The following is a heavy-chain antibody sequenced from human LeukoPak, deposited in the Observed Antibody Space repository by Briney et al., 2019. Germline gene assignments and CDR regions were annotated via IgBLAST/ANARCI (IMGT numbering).Heavy chain of an antibody. Sequence: PSETLSLTCTVSGGSISSYYWSWLRQPPGKGLEWIGFIYYSGITDYNPSLKSRVTISVDTSKNQFSLELSSVTAADTAVYYCARVRALSYYDSSGDLYYFQYWGQGTLVTVSS. J-gene: IGHJ4*02. V-gene: IGHV4-59*01. CDR1: GGSISSYY. D-gene: IGHD3-22*01. CDR3: ARVRALSYYDSSGDLYYFQY. CDR2: IYYSGIT.